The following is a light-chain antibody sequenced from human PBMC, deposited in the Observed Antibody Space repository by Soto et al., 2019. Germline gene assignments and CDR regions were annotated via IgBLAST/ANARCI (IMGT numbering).Light chain of an antibody. V-gene: IGLV2-14*01. CDR2: EVT. CDR3: SSCTTSSSLVV. Sequence: QSVLTQPASVSGSPGQSITISCTGTSSDVGGYNYVSWYQQHPAKAPKLMIYEVTNRPSGISSRFSGSKSGNTASLTISGLQAEDEADYYCSSCTTSSSLVVFGGGTKLTVL. CDR1: SSDVGGYNY. J-gene: IGLJ2*01.